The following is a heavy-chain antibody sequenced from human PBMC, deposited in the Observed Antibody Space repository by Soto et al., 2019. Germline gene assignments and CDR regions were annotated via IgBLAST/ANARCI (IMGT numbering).Heavy chain of an antibody. Sequence: PSEPLSLTVAVYGVSFIGYYWSWIRPPPGKGLVWIGEINHSGSTNYNPSLKSRVTISVDTAKNQFSLKLSSVTAADTAVYYCATGYCSSTSCYGGGWFDPWGQGTLVTVSS. D-gene: IGHD2-2*01. V-gene: IGHV4-34*01. CDR2: INHSGST. CDR1: GVSFIGYY. CDR3: ATGYCSSTSCYGGGWFDP. J-gene: IGHJ5*02.